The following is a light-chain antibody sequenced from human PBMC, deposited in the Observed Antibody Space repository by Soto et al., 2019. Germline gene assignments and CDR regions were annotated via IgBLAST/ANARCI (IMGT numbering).Light chain of an antibody. CDR2: DND. J-gene: IGLJ2*01. V-gene: IGLV1-51*01. Sequence: QSVLTQPPSVSAAPGQKVTISCSGSSSNIGNNYVFWYQQLPGTAPKLLIYDNDTRPSGIPDRSSGSKSGTSATLGITGLQTGDDADYYCATWDRSLSVGVFGGGTKVTVL. CDR3: ATWDRSLSVGV. CDR1: SSNIGNNY.